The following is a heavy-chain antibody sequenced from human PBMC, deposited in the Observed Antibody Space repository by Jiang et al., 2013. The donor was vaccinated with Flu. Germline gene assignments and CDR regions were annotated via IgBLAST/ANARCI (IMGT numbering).Heavy chain of an antibody. CDR1: GGSISSSSYY. CDR2: IYYSGST. V-gene: IGHV4-39*01. Sequence: LLKPSETLSLTCTVSGGSISSSSYYWGWIRQPPGKGLEWIGSIYYSGSTYYNPSLKSRVTISVDTSKNQFSLKLSSVTAADTAVYYCARIYYYGSGSYYNVDCWGQGTLVTVSS. D-gene: IGHD3-10*01. J-gene: IGHJ4*02. CDR3: ARIYYYGSGSYYNVDC.